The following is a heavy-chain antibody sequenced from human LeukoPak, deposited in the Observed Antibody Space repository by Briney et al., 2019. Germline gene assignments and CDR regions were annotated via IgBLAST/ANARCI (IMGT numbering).Heavy chain of an antibody. Sequence: PSETLSLTCTVSGGSISSYYWSWIRQPPGKGLEWIGYIYYSGSTNYNPSLKSRVTISVDTSKNQFSLKLSSVTAADTAVYYCARVPGVSWHVYYYYYGMDVWGQGTTVTVSS. J-gene: IGHJ6*02. CDR3: ARVPGVSWHVYYYYYGMDV. D-gene: IGHD6-13*01. CDR2: IYYSGST. CDR1: GGSISSYY. V-gene: IGHV4-59*01.